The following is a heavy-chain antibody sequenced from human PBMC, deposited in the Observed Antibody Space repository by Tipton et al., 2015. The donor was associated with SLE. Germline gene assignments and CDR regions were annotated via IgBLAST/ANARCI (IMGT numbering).Heavy chain of an antibody. J-gene: IGHJ1*01. CDR2: IYYSGST. CDR3: ARVRGRGYFQH. CDR1: GGSTSSYY. V-gene: IGHV4-59*01. D-gene: IGHD3-10*01. Sequence: TLSLTCTVSGGSTSSYYWSWIRQPPGKGLDWIGYIYYSGSTNYNPSLKSRVTISVDTSKNQFSLKLRSGTAADTAVYYWARVRGRGYFQHWGQGTLVTVSS.